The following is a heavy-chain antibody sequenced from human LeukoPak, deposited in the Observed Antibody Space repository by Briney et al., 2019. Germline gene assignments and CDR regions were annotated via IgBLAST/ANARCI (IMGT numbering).Heavy chain of an antibody. CDR3: ARGKAAAPGDY. D-gene: IGHD6-13*01. CDR2: IYYSGST. J-gene: IGHJ4*02. V-gene: IGHV4-30-4*08. Sequence: SETQSLTCTVSGGSISSGGYYWSWIRQHPGKGLEWIGYIYYSGSTYYNPSLKSRVTISVDTSKNQFSLKLSSVTAADTAVYYCARGKAAAPGDYWGQGTLVTVSS. CDR1: GGSISSGGYY.